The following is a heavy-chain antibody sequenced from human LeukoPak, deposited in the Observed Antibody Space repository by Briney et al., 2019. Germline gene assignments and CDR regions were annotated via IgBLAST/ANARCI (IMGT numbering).Heavy chain of an antibody. CDR1: GFTFSTYS. J-gene: IGHJ5*02. Sequence: GGSLRLSCVASGFTFSTYSMNWVRQAPGKGPEWVSHINGDGSDTGYADSVKGRFTISRDNRKNTVYLQMNSLRAEDTAVYYCARDQLSYCDGDCPWGQGTLVTVSS. D-gene: IGHD2-21*02. CDR2: INGDGSDT. V-gene: IGHV3-74*01. CDR3: ARDQLSYCDGDCP.